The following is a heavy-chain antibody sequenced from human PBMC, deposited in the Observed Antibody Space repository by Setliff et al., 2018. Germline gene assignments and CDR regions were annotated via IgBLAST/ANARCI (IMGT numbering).Heavy chain of an antibody. CDR1: GFTFSSYS. CDR3: ARATLTIFGVVTPFDY. CDR2: ISSSSSYI. V-gene: IGHV3-21*01. Sequence: LRLSCAASGFTFSSYSMNWVRQAPGKGLEWVSSISSSSSYIYYADSVKGRFTISRDNAKNSPYLQMNSLRAEDTAVYYCARATLTIFGVVTPFDYWGQGTLVTVSS. J-gene: IGHJ4*02. D-gene: IGHD3-3*01.